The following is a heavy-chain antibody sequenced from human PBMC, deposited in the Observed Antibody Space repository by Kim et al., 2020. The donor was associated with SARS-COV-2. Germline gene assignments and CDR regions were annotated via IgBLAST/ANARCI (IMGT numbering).Heavy chain of an antibody. D-gene: IGHD5-18*01. V-gene: IGHV3-21*01. CDR2: ISSSSSYI. CDR3: ARGGYVDTAMILYYYGMDV. Sequence: GGSLRLSCAASGFTFSSYSMNWVRQAPGKGLEWVSSISSSSSYIYYADSVKGRFTISRDNAKNSLYLQMNSLRAEDTAVYYCARGGYVDTAMILYYYGMDVWGQGTTVTVSS. CDR1: GFTFSSYS. J-gene: IGHJ6*02.